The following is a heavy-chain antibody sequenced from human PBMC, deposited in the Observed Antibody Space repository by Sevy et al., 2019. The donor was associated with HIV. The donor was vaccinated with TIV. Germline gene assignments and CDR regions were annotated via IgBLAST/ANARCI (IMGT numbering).Heavy chain of an antibody. J-gene: IGHJ4*02. CDR3: VRAIAKDGSF. Sequence: GGSLRLSCVASGFSLNNYWMNWVRQAPVKGLEWVANINQDGSVKYYVDSVRGRFTISRDNARNSVFLQMSSLRVDDSALYYCVRAIAKDGSFWGQGTLVTVSS. D-gene: IGHD6-13*01. V-gene: IGHV3-7*01. CDR1: GFSLNNYW. CDR2: INQDGSVK.